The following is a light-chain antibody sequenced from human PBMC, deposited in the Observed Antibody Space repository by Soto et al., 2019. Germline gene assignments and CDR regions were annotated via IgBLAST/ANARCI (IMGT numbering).Light chain of an antibody. CDR1: QGISNY. J-gene: IGKJ4*01. CDR3: QKYDSSPLT. Sequence: DILMTQSPSSLSASVGDRVTITCRASQGISNYLAWYQQKPGQVPKLLIYGASNLQSGVPSRFSGSGSGTDFTLTVSSLLPEDVASYYCQKYDSSPLTFGGGTKVEIK. CDR2: GAS. V-gene: IGKV1-27*01.